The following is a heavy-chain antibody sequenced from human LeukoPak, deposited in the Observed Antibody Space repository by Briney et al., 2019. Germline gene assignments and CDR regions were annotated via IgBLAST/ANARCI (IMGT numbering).Heavy chain of an antibody. V-gene: IGHV4-61*02. CDR1: GGSISSGSYY. CDR3: ARGGPGYWFDP. J-gene: IGHJ5*02. Sequence: PSQTLSLTCTVSGGSISSGSYYWSWIRQPAGKGLEWIGRIYTSGSTNYNPSLKSRVTISVDTSKNQFSLKLSSVTAADTAVYYCARGGPGYWFDPWGQGTLVTVSS. CDR2: IYTSGST.